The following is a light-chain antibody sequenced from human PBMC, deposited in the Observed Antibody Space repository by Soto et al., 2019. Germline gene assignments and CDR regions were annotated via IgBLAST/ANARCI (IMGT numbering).Light chain of an antibody. CDR2: DAS. J-gene: IGKJ4*01. Sequence: EIVMTQSPATLSVSPGEGATLSCRASQSISSNLAWYQQKPGQAPRLVIFDASTRATGIPDRFSDRGSGTDFTLTISSLQSEDSAVYFCQQYNDWPPITFGGGTKVEIK. CDR1: QSISSN. V-gene: IGKV3-15*01. CDR3: QQYNDWPPIT.